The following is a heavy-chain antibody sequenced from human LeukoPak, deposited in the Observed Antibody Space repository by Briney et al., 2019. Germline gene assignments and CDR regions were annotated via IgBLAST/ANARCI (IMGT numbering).Heavy chain of an antibody. D-gene: IGHD5-18*01. CDR1: GFTFSSYW. J-gene: IGHJ4*02. CDR2: IKQDGSEK. Sequence: GGSLRLSCAASGFTFSSYWMSWVRQAPGKGLEWVANIKQDGSEKYYVDSVKGRFTISRDNAKNSLYLQVNSLRAEDTAVYYCARDRYSYRPSSPDYWGQGTLVTVSS. CDR3: ARDRYSYRPSSPDY. V-gene: IGHV3-7*01.